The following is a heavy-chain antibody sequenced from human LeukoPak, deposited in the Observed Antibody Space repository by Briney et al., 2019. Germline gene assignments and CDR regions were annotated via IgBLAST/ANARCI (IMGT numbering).Heavy chain of an antibody. D-gene: IGHD3-3*01. Sequence: SVKVSCKASGGTFSSYAISWVRQAPGQGLEWMGGIIPIFGTANYAQKFQGRVTITADESTSTAYMELSSLRSEDTAVYYCARTRVYYDFWSGQYYGMDVWGQGTTVTVSS. CDR2: IIPIFGTA. V-gene: IGHV1-69*01. CDR3: ARTRVYYDFWSGQYYGMDV. CDR1: GGTFSSYA. J-gene: IGHJ6*02.